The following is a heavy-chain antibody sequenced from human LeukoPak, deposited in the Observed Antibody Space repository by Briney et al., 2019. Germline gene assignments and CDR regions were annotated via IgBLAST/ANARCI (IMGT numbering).Heavy chain of an antibody. J-gene: IGHJ3*01. Sequence: GGSQRLSCAASGFIVSSNYMSWVRQPPGQGLEWVSVIHSGGTTYYAGSVKGRFTISRDHSRNTVYLQMNNLRAEDTALYYCARLKDIAVAGIGSHDFWGQGTMVTVSS. V-gene: IGHV3-53*01. CDR3: ARLKDIAVAGIGSHDF. D-gene: IGHD2-2*01. CDR2: IHSGGTT. CDR1: GFIVSSNY.